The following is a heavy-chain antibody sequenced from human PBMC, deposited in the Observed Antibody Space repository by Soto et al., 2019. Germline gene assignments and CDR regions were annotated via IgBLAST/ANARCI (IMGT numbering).Heavy chain of an antibody. Sequence: SETLSLPLTVSGGYIRSYYWSWIRPPPGKGLEWVGYICYDGSTNYNADLKSRVTTSADTSKNQTSLKLSSVTAADTAVYYCARARIAARHNWFDPWGQGTLVTVSS. J-gene: IGHJ5*02. CDR3: ARARIAARHNWFDP. CDR1: GGYIRSYY. CDR2: ICYDGST. D-gene: IGHD6-6*01. V-gene: IGHV4-59*01.